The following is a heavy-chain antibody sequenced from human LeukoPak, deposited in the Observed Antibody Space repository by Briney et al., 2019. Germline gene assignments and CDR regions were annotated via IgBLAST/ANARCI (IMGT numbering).Heavy chain of an antibody. CDR2: IYYSGST. CDR3: STNKKYYYDSSCSKNFDY. J-gene: IGHJ4*02. CDR1: AGSISSGDYY. D-gene: IGHD3-22*01. V-gene: IGHV4-30-4*08. Sequence: SETLSLTCTVSAGSISSGDYYWSWIRQPPGKDLEWIGYIYYSGSTYYNPSLKSRVTISVDTSKNQFSLKLSSVTAADTPVYYCSTNKKYYYDSSCSKNFDYWGQVTLVTVSS.